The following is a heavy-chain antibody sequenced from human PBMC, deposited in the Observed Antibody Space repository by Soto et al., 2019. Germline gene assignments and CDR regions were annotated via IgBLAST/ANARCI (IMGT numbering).Heavy chain of an antibody. CDR2: ISYDGSNK. Sequence: LSLTCAASGFTFSSYAMHWVRQAPGKGLEWVAVISYDGSNKYYADSVKGRFTISRDNSKNTLYLQMNSLRAEDTAVYYCASSLGYCTNGVCYGNWFDPWGQGTLVTVSS. CDR1: GFTFSSYA. CDR3: ASSLGYCTNGVCYGNWFDP. J-gene: IGHJ5*02. V-gene: IGHV3-30-3*01. D-gene: IGHD2-8*01.